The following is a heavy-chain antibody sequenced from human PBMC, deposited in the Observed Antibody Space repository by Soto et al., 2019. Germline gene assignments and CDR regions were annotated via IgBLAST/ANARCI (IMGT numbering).Heavy chain of an antibody. CDR1: GGSFSGYY. CDR3: ARCCGSYFYAIDV. CDR2: INHSGVT. D-gene: IGHD5-12*01. V-gene: IGHV4-34*01. Sequence: QVQLQQWGAGLLKPSVTLSLTCAVYGGSFSGYYWSWIRQPQGKGLEWIGEINHSGVTNYKPSLKRRVTISVDTSENQVSLQLKSVTAADTALYYCARCCGSYFYAIDVWGQGSTVTVSS. J-gene: IGHJ6*02.